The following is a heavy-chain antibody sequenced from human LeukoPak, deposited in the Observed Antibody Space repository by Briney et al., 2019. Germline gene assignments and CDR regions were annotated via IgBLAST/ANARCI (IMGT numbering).Heavy chain of an antibody. CDR3: ARDYYDFWSGYPQVPGPYNWFDP. V-gene: IGHV1-18*01. D-gene: IGHD3-3*01. CDR2: ISAYNGNT. CDR1: GYTFTIYG. Sequence: ASVTVSCTASGYTFTIYGISWVRQAPGQGLEWVGWISAYNGNTNYSQKLQGRVTMTRDTAISTAYMELSRLRSDDTAVYYCARDYYDFWSGYPQVPGPYNWFDPWGQGTLVTVSS. J-gene: IGHJ5*02.